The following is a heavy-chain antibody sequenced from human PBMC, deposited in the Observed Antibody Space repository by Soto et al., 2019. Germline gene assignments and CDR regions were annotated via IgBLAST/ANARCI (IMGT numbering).Heavy chain of an antibody. Sequence: EVQLLEPGGGLVKLAGPLRLSCAGSGFPFSSYMMNWFRQPPGKGLEWVASISSGSSYIYYADALKGRFTISRDDAKSSVYLQMNSLRDEDTAVYYCVRDSLMRTSWGQGARVTVSS. CDR1: GFPFSSYM. V-gene: IGHV3-21*01. J-gene: IGHJ5*02. CDR2: ISSGSSYI. CDR3: VRDSLMRTS.